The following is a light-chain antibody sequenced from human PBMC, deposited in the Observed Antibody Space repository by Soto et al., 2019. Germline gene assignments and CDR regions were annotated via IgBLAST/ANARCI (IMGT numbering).Light chain of an antibody. CDR3: HQYDTYST. CDR2: DAS. CDR1: QSISNR. Sequence: DIQMTQSPSTLSASVGDRVTITCRASQSISNRLAWYHQKPGKTPNLLIYDASNLGSGVPSRFSGSGSGTEFTLTISSLQPDDFANYYCHQYDTYSTFGQGTKVDIK. V-gene: IGKV1-5*01. J-gene: IGKJ1*01.